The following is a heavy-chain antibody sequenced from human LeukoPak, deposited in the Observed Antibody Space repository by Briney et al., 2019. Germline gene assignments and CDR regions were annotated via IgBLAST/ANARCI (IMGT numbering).Heavy chain of an antibody. CDR3: ATESGSGTSEVDFDY. V-gene: IGHV3-30*02. Sequence: PGGSLRLSCAASGFTFSSYGMHWVRQAPGKGLEWVAFIRYDGSNKYYADSVKGRFTISRDNAKNSLYLQMNSLTAEHTAVYYCATESGSGTSEVDFDYWGQGPLATVSS. CDR2: IRYDGSNK. D-gene: IGHD3-10*01. CDR1: GFTFSSYG. J-gene: IGHJ4*02.